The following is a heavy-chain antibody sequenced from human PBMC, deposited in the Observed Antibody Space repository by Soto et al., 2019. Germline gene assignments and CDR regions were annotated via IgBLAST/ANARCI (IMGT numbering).Heavy chain of an antibody. Sequence: QVQLVQSGAEVKKPGSSVKVSCKASGDTFSSYAISWVRQAPGQGLEWMGGIIPFFDTANYAQQFQGRVTITADEPTSTAYMELSSLRSEDTAVYYCARHDCISSSCYYYYYYVMDVWGQGTTVTVSS. CDR2: IIPFFDTA. D-gene: IGHD2-2*01. CDR1: GDTFSSYA. V-gene: IGHV1-69*12. CDR3: ARHDCISSSCYYYYYYVMDV. J-gene: IGHJ6*02.